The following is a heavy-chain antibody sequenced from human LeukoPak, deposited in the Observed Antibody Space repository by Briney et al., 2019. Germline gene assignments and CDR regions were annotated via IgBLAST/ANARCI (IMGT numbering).Heavy chain of an antibody. D-gene: IGHD3-10*01. J-gene: IGHJ3*02. Sequence: GGSLRLSCAASGFTFSSYAMSWVRQAPGKGLEWVSAISGSGGSTYYADSVKGRFTISRDNAKNSLYLQMNSLRAEDTAVYYCARDRIDSGYGVAFDIWGQGTMVTVSS. CDR1: GFTFSSYA. CDR3: ARDRIDSGYGVAFDI. CDR2: ISGSGGST. V-gene: IGHV3-23*01.